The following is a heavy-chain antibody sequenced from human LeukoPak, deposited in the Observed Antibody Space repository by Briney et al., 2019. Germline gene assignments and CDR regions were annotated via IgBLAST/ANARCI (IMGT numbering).Heavy chain of an antibody. CDR1: GYTFTGYY. CDR2: INPNSGGT. CDR3: AYYGSRSYYNGVWFDP. V-gene: IGHV1-2*02. J-gene: IGHJ5*02. Sequence: ASVKVSCKASGYTFTGYYMHWVRQAPGQGLEWMGWINPNSGGTNYAQKFQGRVTMTRDTSISTAYMELSRLRSDDTAVYYCAYYGSRSYYNGVWFDPWGQGTLVTVSS. D-gene: IGHD3-10*01.